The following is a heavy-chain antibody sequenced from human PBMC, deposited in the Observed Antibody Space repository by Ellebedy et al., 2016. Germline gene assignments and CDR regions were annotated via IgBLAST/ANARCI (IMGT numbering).Heavy chain of an antibody. J-gene: IGHJ4*02. CDR3: ARDLKWELFDY. CDR2: IYSGGNT. D-gene: IGHD1-26*01. Sequence: GESLKISXAASGFTFSGNYMSWVRQAPGKGLEWVSVIYSGGNTYYADSVKGRFTISRDSSKRTLYLQMNSLRAEDTAVYYCARDLKWELFDYWGQGTLVTVSS. CDR1: GFTFSGNY. V-gene: IGHV3-53*01.